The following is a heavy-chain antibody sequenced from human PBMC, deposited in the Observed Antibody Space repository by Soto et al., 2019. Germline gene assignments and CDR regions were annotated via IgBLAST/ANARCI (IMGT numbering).Heavy chain of an antibody. CDR2: MSSDGRNK. J-gene: IGHJ4*02. Sequence: QVQLVESGGGVVQPGTSLRLSCAASGFTFSSYGRHWVRQAPGKGLEWVAVMSSDGRNKYYADSVKGRFTISRDNSRNTLFLQMNSLRAEDTAVYYCAKRVDNTAWHSFDCWGQGTLVTVSS. CDR1: GFTFSSYG. D-gene: IGHD5-12*01. CDR3: AKRVDNTAWHSFDC. V-gene: IGHV3-30*18.